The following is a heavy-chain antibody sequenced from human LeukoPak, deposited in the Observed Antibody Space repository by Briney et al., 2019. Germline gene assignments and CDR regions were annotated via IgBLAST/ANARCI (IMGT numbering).Heavy chain of an antibody. V-gene: IGHV1-2*02. Sequence: ASVKVSCKASGYTFTGYYMHWVRQAPGQGLEWMGWINPNSGGTNYAQKFQGRVTMTRDTSISTAYMELSRLRSDDTAVYYCARVNPSGWPNYFVYWGQGTLVTVSS. D-gene: IGHD6-19*01. J-gene: IGHJ4*02. CDR2: INPNSGGT. CDR1: GYTFTGYY. CDR3: ARVNPSGWPNYFVY.